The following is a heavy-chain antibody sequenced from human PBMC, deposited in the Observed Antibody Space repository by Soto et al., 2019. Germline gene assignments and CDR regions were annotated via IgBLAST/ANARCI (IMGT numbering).Heavy chain of an antibody. V-gene: IGHV4-34*01. J-gene: IGHJ4*02. CDR2: INHSGST. CDR3: ARGLISGSYYSRGWYYFDY. CDR1: GGSFSGYI. Sequence: QVQLQQWGAGLLKPSETLSLTCAVYGGSFSGYIWSWIRQPPGKGLQWIGQINHSGSTNYNPSLKRRVTISVHTSNSQFSLKLSSVTAADTAVYYCARGLISGSYYSRGWYYFDYWGQGTLVTVSS. D-gene: IGHD1-26*01.